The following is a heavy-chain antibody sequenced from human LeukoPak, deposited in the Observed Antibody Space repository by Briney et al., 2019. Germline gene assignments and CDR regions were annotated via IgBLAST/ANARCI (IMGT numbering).Heavy chain of an antibody. CDR3: ARHPFSTPFDY. CDR2: IYYSGDS. V-gene: IGHV4-59*08. Sequence: SETLSLTCSVSGGSTSGFYWSWIRQPPGKGLEWIGYIYYSGDSNSNPSLKSRVTMSLDTSKNQFSLRPSSVTAADTAVYYCARHPFSTPFDYWGRGTLVTVSS. CDR1: GGSTSGFY. J-gene: IGHJ4*02.